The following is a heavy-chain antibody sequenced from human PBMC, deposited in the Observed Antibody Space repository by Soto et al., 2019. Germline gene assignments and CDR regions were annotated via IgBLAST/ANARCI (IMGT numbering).Heavy chain of an antibody. V-gene: IGHV3-30-3*01. D-gene: IGHD1-26*01. Sequence: QVQLVESGGGVVQPGRSLRLSCAASGFTFSSYAMHWVRQAPGKGLEWVAVISYDGSNKYYADSVKGRFTISRDNSKNTLYLQMNSLRAEDTAVYYCARDAGEEGGGSWGQGTLVTVSS. CDR3: ARDAGEEGGGS. J-gene: IGHJ5*02. CDR2: ISYDGSNK. CDR1: GFTFSSYA.